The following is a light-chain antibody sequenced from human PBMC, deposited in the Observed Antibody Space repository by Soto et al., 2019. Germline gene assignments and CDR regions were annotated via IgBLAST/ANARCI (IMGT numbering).Light chain of an antibody. CDR2: GAS. CDR3: QQYGTSPPDT. V-gene: IGKV3-20*01. Sequence: EVVLTQSPGTLPLSPGERATLSCRASQSLTNNYLAWYQQKPGQAPRLLFHGASSRAAGIPDRFSGSGSGTDFTLTIIRLEPEDVAVYYCQQYGTSPPDTFGQGTRLEIK. J-gene: IGKJ5*01. CDR1: QSLTNNY.